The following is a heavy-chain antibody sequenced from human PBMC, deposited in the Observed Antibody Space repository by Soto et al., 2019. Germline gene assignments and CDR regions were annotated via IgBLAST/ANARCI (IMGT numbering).Heavy chain of an antibody. V-gene: IGHV3-48*02. CDR3: ARDRGGFVDDTFDI. J-gene: IGHJ3*02. D-gene: IGHD3-3*01. CDR2: ISGNGGTI. CDR1: GFTFSGYG. Sequence: GGSLRLSCAASGFTFSGYGMNWVRQAPGKGLEWLSYISGNGGTIYHADSVRGRLTVSRDNAKNSLYLQMNSLRDEDTAVYYCARDRGGFVDDTFDIWGQGTMVTVSS.